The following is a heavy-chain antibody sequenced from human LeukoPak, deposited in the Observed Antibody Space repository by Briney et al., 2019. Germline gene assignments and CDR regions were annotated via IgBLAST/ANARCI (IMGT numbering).Heavy chain of an antibody. CDR1: GFTFSSNG. J-gene: IGHJ3*02. CDR2: IRNDGSK. Sequence: GGSLRLSCVASGFTFSSNGMHWVRQAPGKGLEWVAFIRNDGSKYYVDSVKGRFIISRDNSKNTLSLQMNSLTADDTAVYYCVRGPRYYDDSGFHYGVFDIWGQGTLVTVSS. V-gene: IGHV3-30*02. CDR3: VRGPRYYDDSGFHYGVFDI. D-gene: IGHD3-22*01.